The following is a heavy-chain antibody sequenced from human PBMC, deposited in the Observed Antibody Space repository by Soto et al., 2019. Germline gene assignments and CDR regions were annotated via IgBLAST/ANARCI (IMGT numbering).Heavy chain of an antibody. CDR2: ISYDGSNK. J-gene: IGHJ4*02. Sequence: ESGGGVVQPGRSLRLSCAASGFTFSSYGMHWVRQAPGKGLEWVAVISYDGSNKYYADSVKGRFTISRDNSKNTLYLQMNSLRAEDTAVYYCATATVTTGPPFDYWGQGTLVTVSS. D-gene: IGHD4-4*01. V-gene: IGHV3-30*03. CDR1: GFTFSSYG. CDR3: ATATVTTGPPFDY.